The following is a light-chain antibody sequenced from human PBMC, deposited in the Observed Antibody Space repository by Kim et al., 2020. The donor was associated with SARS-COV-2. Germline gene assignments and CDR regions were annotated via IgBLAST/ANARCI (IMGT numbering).Light chain of an antibody. CDR1: NIGSKR. CDR2: YVS. Sequence: SYELTQPPSVSVAPGKTATITCGGNNIGSKRVRWYQQKPGQAHVLAIYYVSDRPSGIPERFAGSNSDNTATLTITRVEAGDEADYYCHVWDSTGDQGVFGGGTRLTV. V-gene: IGLV3-21*04. CDR3: HVWDSTGDQGV. J-gene: IGLJ3*02.